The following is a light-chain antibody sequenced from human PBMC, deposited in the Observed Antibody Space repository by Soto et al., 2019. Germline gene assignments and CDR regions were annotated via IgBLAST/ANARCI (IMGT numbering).Light chain of an antibody. V-gene: IGKV3D-20*01. CDR2: DAS. CDR3: QQFDNLIT. CDR1: QSINNNY. Sequence: EIVLTQSPATLSLSPGERATLSRGASQSINNNYLAWYQQKPGLAPRLLIYDASTRAAGIPDRFSGSGSGTDFTLTISRLEPEDFAVYYCQQFDNLITFGGGTKVEIK. J-gene: IGKJ4*01.